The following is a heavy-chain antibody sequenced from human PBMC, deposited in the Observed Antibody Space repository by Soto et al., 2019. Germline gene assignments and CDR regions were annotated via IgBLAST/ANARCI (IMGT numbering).Heavy chain of an antibody. J-gene: IGHJ4*02. CDR3: ARELRSLASPLDF. CDR1: GHMFSDYY. CDR2: INPRTGFT. Sequence: ASVKVSCKASGHMFSDYYIYWVRQAPGHGPEWVGWINPRTGFTNYAQKFQVRVTMTRDTSTDTVYLELSGLRSDDTAVYYCARELRSLASPLDFWGQGTLVTVSS. V-gene: IGHV1-2*02. D-gene: IGHD1-26*01.